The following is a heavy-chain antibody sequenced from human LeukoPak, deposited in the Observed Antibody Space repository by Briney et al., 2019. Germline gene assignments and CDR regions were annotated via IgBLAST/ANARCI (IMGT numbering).Heavy chain of an antibody. CDR1: GYSFTSYW. J-gene: IGHJ4*02. CDR3: ARRRGPYSSHKDYDY. V-gene: IGHV5-51*01. CDR2: IYPGDSDT. Sequence: GESLKISCKGAGYSFTSYWIGWVRQMPGKGLEWMGIIYPGDSDTKYSPSFQGQVTISADKSISTAYLQWSSLKASDTAMYYCARRRGPYSSHKDYDYWGQGTLVTVSS. D-gene: IGHD4-11*01.